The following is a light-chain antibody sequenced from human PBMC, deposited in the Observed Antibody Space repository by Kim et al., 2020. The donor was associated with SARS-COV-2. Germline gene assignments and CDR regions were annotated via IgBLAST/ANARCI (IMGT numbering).Light chain of an antibody. CDR2: GAS. Sequence: EIVLTQSPGTLSVSPGERATLSCRASQSVSISYLAWYQQKPGQTPRLLISGASSRATGIPDRFSGSGSGTDFTLTITRVEPEDFAVYYCHQYDTAPRTFGQGTKVEIK. CDR3: HQYDTAPRT. J-gene: IGKJ1*01. V-gene: IGKV3-20*01. CDR1: QSVSISY.